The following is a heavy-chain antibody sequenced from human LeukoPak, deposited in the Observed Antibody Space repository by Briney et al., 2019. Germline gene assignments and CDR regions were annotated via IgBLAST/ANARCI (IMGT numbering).Heavy chain of an antibody. CDR2: ISRSGDST. Sequence: GGSLRLSCAASGFTFSSYSMSWVRQAPGKGLEWVSAISRSGDSTYYADSVKGRFTISRGNSANTLYLQMNGLRAEDTALYYCAKDLFSGSWTPFDYWGQGTLVTVSS. D-gene: IGHD1-26*01. V-gene: IGHV3-23*01. CDR3: AKDLFSGSWTPFDY. CDR1: GFTFSSYS. J-gene: IGHJ4*02.